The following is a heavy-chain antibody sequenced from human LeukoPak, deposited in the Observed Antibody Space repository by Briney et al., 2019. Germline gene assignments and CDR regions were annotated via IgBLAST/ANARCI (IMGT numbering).Heavy chain of an antibody. Sequence: PGRSLRLSCAASGFTFSSYAMHWVRQAPGKGLEWVALISYDGGNKYYADSVKGRFTISRDNSENTLYLQMNSLRTEDTAVYYCARDSFYDSSGYYQKLGYWGQGTLVTVSS. CDR2: ISYDGGNK. J-gene: IGHJ4*02. D-gene: IGHD3-22*01. CDR1: GFTFSSYA. CDR3: ARDSFYDSSGYYQKLGY. V-gene: IGHV3-30*04.